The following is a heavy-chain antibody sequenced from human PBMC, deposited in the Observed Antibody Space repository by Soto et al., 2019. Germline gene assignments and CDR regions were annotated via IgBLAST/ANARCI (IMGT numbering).Heavy chain of an antibody. V-gene: IGHV1-8*01. CDR1: GDSFRNFD. J-gene: IGHJ5*02. CDR3: ARYIFGQGFKA. D-gene: IGHD3-3*02. CDR2: MRADSGDT. Sequence: QVQLVQPGAEVRKPGASMNVSCKASGDSFRNFDFNWVRQPSGQGLEWIGWMRADSGDTGHAQKFQGRVTMTRDTSMSTAYMELSSLRVEDTAVYYCARYIFGQGFKAWGQGTLVFVSS.